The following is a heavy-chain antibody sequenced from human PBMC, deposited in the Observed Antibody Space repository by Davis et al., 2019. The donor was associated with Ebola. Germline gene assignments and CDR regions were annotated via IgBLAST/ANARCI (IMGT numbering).Heavy chain of an antibody. Sequence: ASVKVSCKASGYTFTSYYMHWVRQAPGQGLEWMGIINPSGGSTSYAQRFQGRVTMTRDTSTSTVYMELSSLRSEDTAVYYCFRGDIVEFGGYWGQGTLVTVSS. V-gene: IGHV1-46*01. CDR1: GYTFTSYY. CDR2: INPSGGST. CDR3: FRGDIVEFGGY. D-gene: IGHD2-15*01. J-gene: IGHJ4*02.